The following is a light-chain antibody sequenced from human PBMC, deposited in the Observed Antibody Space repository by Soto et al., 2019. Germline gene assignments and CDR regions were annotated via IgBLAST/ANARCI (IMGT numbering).Light chain of an antibody. CDR3: QQYNNWQWT. V-gene: IGKV3-15*01. CDR2: GAS. Sequence: IVMTQSPATLSVSPGERATLSCRASQSVSSNLAWYQQKPGQAPRLLIYGASTRATGIPARFSGSGSGTEFTLTISSLQSEDFAVYYCQQYNNWQWTFGQVTQVDIK. J-gene: IGKJ1*01. CDR1: QSVSSN.